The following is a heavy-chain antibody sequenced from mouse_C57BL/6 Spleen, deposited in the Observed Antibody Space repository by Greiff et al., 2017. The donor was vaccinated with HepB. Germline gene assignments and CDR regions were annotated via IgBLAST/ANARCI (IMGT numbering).Heavy chain of an antibody. CDR2: IYPGDGDT. D-gene: IGHD1-1*01. CDR1: GYAFSSSW. CDR3: ARGGNYYGSSYEAAY. J-gene: IGHJ3*01. V-gene: IGHV1-82*01. Sequence: VQLQQSGPELVKPGASVKISCKASGYAFSSSWMNWVKQRPGKGLEWIGRIYPGDGDTNYNGKFKGKATLTADKSSSTAYMQLRSLTSEDSAVYFCARGGNYYGSSYEAAYWGQGTLVTVSA.